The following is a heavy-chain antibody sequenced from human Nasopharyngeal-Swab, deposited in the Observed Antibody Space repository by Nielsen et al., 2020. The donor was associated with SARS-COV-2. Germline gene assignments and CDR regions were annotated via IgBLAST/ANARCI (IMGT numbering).Heavy chain of an antibody. Sequence: VRQAPGKGLEWVSSITSSSSYIYYADSVKGRFTISRDNAKNSLYLQMNSLRAEDTAVYYCARDLGFNTIFGVDIRKPYYMDVWGKGTTVTVSS. CDR2: ITSSSSYI. V-gene: IGHV3-21*01. CDR3: ARDLGFNTIFGVDIRKPYYMDV. D-gene: IGHD3-3*01. J-gene: IGHJ6*03.